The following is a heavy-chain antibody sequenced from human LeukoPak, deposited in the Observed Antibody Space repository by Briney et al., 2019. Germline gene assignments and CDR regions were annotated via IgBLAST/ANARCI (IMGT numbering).Heavy chain of an antibody. CDR1: GYSISSGYY. CDR3: ASESGWSRNY. J-gene: IGHJ4*02. D-gene: IGHD6-19*01. CDR2: IYHSGST. V-gene: IGHV4-38-2*02. Sequence: SETLSLTCTVSGYSISSGYYWGWIRQPPGKGLEWIGSIYHSGSTYYNPPLKSRVTISVDTSKNQFSLKLSSVTAADTAVYYCASESGWSRNYWGQGTLVTVSS.